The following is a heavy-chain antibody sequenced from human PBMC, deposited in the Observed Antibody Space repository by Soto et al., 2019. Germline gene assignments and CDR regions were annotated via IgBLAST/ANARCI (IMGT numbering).Heavy chain of an antibody. CDR2: IYYIGTT. V-gene: IGHV4-39*01. CDR3: ARRGSAVSVATGFDP. Sequence: SETLSLTCTVSGGSLSSSSYYWGWVRPPRGKGLEWIGSIYYIGTTYYNPSLKSRVTISIDTSENQFSLRLNSVTAADTAVYFCARRGSAVSVATGFDPWGQGTPVTVSS. D-gene: IGHD1-1*01. CDR1: GGSLSSSSYY. J-gene: IGHJ5*02.